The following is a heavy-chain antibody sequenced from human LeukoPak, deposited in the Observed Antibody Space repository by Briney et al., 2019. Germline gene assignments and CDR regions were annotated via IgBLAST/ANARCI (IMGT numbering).Heavy chain of an antibody. CDR3: AKGRLLWFGELSAPRAATSDAFDI. CDR1: GFTFSSYA. J-gene: IGHJ3*02. Sequence: GGSLRLSCAASGFTFSSYAMSWVRQAPGKGLEWVSAISGSGGSTYYADSVKGRFTISRDNSKNTLYLQMNSLRAEDTAVYYCAKGRLLWFGELSAPRAATSDAFDIWGQGTMVTVSS. D-gene: IGHD3-10*01. CDR2: ISGSGGST. V-gene: IGHV3-23*01.